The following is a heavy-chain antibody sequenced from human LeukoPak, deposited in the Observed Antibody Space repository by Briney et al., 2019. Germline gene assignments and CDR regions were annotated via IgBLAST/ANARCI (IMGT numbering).Heavy chain of an antibody. CDR3: ANVAAAGTSDFDY. J-gene: IGHJ4*02. V-gene: IGHV1-2*02. Sequence: ASVKVSCKASGYTFTGYYMHWVRQAPGQGLEWMGWINPNSGGTNYAQKFQGRVTMTRDTSISTAYMELSRLRSDDTAVYYCANVAAAGTSDFDYWGQGTLVTVSS. CDR1: GYTFTGYY. D-gene: IGHD6-13*01. CDR2: INPNSGGT.